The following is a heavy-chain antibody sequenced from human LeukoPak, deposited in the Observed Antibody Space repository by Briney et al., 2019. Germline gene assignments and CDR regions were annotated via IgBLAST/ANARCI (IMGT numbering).Heavy chain of an antibody. CDR2: ISYDGSTK. CDR1: GFTFSSYA. Sequence: SSRSLRLSCAASGFTFSSYAIHWVRQAPGKGLEWVAVISYDGSTKYFADSVKGRFTISRDNSKNTLYLQMNSLRAEDTAVYYCARDQTRYGSGSYYYYFDYWGQGTLVTVSS. V-gene: IGHV3-30-3*01. J-gene: IGHJ4*02. D-gene: IGHD3-10*01. CDR3: ARDQTRYGSGSYYYYFDY.